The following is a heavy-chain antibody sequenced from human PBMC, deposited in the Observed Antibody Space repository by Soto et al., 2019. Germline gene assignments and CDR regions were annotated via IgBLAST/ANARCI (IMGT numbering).Heavy chain of an antibody. CDR1: GFTFSSYG. V-gene: IGHV3-30*18. Sequence: QVQLVESGGGVVQPGRSLRLSCAASGFTFSSYGMHWVRQAPGKGLEWVAVISYDGSNKYYADSVKGRFTISRDNSKITLYLQMNSLRAEDTAVYYCAKSLTYYYDSSGYYYYYGMDVWGQGTTVTVSS. CDR3: AKSLTYYYDSSGYYYYYGMDV. CDR2: ISYDGSNK. D-gene: IGHD3-22*01. J-gene: IGHJ6*02.